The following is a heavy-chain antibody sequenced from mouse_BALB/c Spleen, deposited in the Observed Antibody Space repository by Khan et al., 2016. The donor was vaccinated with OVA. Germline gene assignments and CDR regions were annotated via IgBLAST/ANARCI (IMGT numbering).Heavy chain of an antibody. V-gene: IGHV1S135*01. CDR1: GYSFTNYY. J-gene: IGHJ3*01. CDR2: IDHFSGGT. CDR3: TRHCFVAWFTY. Sequence: EVQLQQSGPELMKPGASVKISCKASGYSFTNYYIHWVIQSHGKSLEWIGYIDHFSGGTTYNQKFKGKATLTVDKSSSTAFIHISNLNSEESAVYYCTRHCFVAWFTYWGQGTLVTVSA.